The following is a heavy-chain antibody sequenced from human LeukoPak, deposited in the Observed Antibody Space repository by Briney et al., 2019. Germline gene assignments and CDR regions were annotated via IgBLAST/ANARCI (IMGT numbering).Heavy chain of an antibody. V-gene: IGHV4-59*01. CDR1: GPSMTTYY. Sequence: SQSLSLTCPVAGPSMTTYYWSWIRQPAGNEREWIGYIFHSGSSNYNPSFGSRVTISANTSKHQFSLKLSSVTAADTAVYYCARALPSGTQDYWGQGTLVTVSS. CDR2: IFHSGSS. D-gene: IGHD1-7*01. CDR3: ARALPSGTQDY. J-gene: IGHJ4*02.